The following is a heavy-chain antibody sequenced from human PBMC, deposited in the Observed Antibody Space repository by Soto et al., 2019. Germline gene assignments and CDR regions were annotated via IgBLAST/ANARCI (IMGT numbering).Heavy chain of an antibody. Sequence: EVQLLESGGGLVQPGGSLRLSCAASGFSLKTYAMSWVRRPPGKGLEWVSTISGSRGFTYYANSVKGRFTISRDNSKNTLYLQMNSLRAEDTAVYYCAKDAGGYYLFVDYWGQGTLVTVSS. V-gene: IGHV3-23*01. CDR3: AKDAGGYYLFVDY. CDR2: ISGSRGFT. CDR1: GFSLKTYA. J-gene: IGHJ4*02. D-gene: IGHD3-3*01.